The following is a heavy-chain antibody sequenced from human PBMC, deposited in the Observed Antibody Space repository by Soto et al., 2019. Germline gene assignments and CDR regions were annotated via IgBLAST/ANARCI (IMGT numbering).Heavy chain of an antibody. CDR3: ARFRFLGRYYYDSSGFDY. Sequence: KTSETLSLTCTVSGGSISSGGYCWSWIRQHPGKGLEWIGYIYYSGSTYYNPSLKSRVTISVDTSKNQFSLKLSSVTAADTAVYYCARFRFLGRYYYDSSGFDYWGQGTLVTVSS. CDR2: IYYSGST. CDR1: GGSISSGGYC. V-gene: IGHV4-31*03. D-gene: IGHD3-22*01. J-gene: IGHJ4*02.